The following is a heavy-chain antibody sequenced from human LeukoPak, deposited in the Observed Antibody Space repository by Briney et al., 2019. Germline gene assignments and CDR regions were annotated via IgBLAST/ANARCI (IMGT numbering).Heavy chain of an antibody. J-gene: IGHJ4*02. CDR3: ARTLQYCSVTSCYAH. Sequence: SETLSLTCAVYGGSFSGYYWSWIRQPPGKGLEWIGEINHRGSTNYNPSLKSRVTVSLDTSKNQFSLKLSSVTAADTAVYYCARTLQYCSVTSCYAHWGQGTLVTVSS. CDR1: GGSFSGYY. CDR2: INHRGST. V-gene: IGHV4-34*01. D-gene: IGHD2-2*01.